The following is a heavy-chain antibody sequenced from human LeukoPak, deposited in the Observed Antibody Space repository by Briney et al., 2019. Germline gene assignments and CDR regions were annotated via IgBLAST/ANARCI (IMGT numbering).Heavy chain of an antibody. D-gene: IGHD6-19*01. Sequence: GGSLRLSCAASGFIFSDYHMNWIRQAPGKGLEWVSYISPGGDIIYFADYVKGRFTISRDNAKNLLFLQMNSLTAEDTAVYYCASGRDIAVAGPGGYFDYWGQGTLVTVSS. J-gene: IGHJ4*02. CDR1: GFIFSDYH. V-gene: IGHV3-11*01. CDR2: ISPGGDII. CDR3: ASGRDIAVAGPGGYFDY.